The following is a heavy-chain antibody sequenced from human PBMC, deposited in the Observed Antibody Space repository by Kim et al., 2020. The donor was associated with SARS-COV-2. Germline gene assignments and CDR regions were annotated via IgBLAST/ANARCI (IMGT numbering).Heavy chain of an antibody. CDR2: IYTSGST. V-gene: IGHV4-61*02. J-gene: IGHJ4*02. CDR1: GGSISSGSYY. CDR3: AREPAGRYCSGGSCYSGFDY. D-gene: IGHD2-15*01. Sequence: SETLSLTCTVSGGSISSGSYYWSWIRQPAGKGLEWIGRIYTSGSTNYNPSLKSRVTISVDTSKNQFSLKLSSVTAADTAVYYCAREPAGRYCSGGSCYSGFDYWGQGTLVTVSS.